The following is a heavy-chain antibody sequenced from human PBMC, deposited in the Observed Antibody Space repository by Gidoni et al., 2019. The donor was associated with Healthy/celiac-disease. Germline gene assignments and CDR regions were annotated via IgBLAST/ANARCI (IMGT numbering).Heavy chain of an antibody. CDR2: INPNSGGT. Sequence: QVQLVQSGAEVKKPGASVKVSCKASGYTFTGYYMHWVRQAPGQGLEWMGWINPNSGGTNYAQKFQGWVTMTRDTSISTAYMELSRLRSDDTAVYYCARGAYDYVWGSYTWFDPWGQGTLVTVSS. V-gene: IGHV1-2*04. J-gene: IGHJ5*02. CDR1: GYTFTGYY. CDR3: ARGAYDYVWGSYTWFDP. D-gene: IGHD3-16*01.